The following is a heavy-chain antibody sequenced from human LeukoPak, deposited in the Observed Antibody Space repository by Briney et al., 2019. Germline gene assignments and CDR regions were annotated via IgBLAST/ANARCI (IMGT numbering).Heavy chain of an antibody. CDR3: ARSFYCGGDCYGDY. CDR2: INPNSGGT. Sequence: GASVKVSCKASGYTFTGYYMHWVRQAPGQGLEWMGWINPNSGGTNYAQKFQGRVTMTRDTSISTAYMELSRLRSDDTAVYCCARSFYCGGDCYGDYWGQGTLVTVSS. V-gene: IGHV1-2*02. CDR1: GYTFTGYY. J-gene: IGHJ4*02. D-gene: IGHD2-21*02.